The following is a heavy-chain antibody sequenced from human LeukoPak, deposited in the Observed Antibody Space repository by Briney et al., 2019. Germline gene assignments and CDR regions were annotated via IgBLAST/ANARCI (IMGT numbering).Heavy chain of an antibody. CDR1: GFTFGDYA. J-gene: IGHJ4*02. Sequence: PGGSLRLSCTASGFTFGDYAMSWVRQAPGKGLEWVGFIRSKAYGGTTEYAASVKGRFTISRDDSKSIAYLQMNSLKTEDTAVYYCTREGRGYSYGLLDYWGQGTLVTVSS. CDR3: TREGRGYSYGLLDY. V-gene: IGHV3-49*04. CDR2: IRSKAYGGTT. D-gene: IGHD5-18*01.